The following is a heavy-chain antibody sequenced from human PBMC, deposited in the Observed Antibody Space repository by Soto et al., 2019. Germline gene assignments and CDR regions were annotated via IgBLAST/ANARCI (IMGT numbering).Heavy chain of an antibody. CDR3: ARDLFSTYYDRRYYSGMDV. CDR2: IYYSGRT. V-gene: IGHV4-30-4*01. J-gene: IGHJ6*02. CDR1: GGSISSGDYY. Sequence: QVQLQESGPGLVKPSQTLSLTCTVSGGSISSGDYYWSWIRQPPGEGLEWIGYIYYSGRTYYNPSXXARVTISEATXXTXFXXKLSSVTAADTAVYYCARDLFSTYYDRRYYSGMDVWGQGTTVTVSS. D-gene: IGHD3-22*01.